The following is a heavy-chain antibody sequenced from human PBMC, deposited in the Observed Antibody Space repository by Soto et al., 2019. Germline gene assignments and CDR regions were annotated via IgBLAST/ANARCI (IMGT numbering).Heavy chain of an antibody. CDR3: ARVSGPYCGGDCYPPPPNWFDP. Sequence: ASETLSLTCAVSGGSISSGGYFWSWIRQPPGKGLEWIGYIYHSGSTYYNPSLKSRVSISVDRSKNQFSLKLSSVTAADTAVYYCARVSGPYCGGDCYPPPPNWFDPWCQAPLVTVS. V-gene: IGHV4-30-2*01. CDR2: IYHSGST. J-gene: IGHJ5*02. CDR1: GGSISSGGYF. D-gene: IGHD2-21*02.